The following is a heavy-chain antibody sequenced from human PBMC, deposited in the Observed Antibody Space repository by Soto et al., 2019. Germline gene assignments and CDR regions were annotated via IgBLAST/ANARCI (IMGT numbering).Heavy chain of an antibody. CDR3: ARDRAFFGVLREHYFPY. Sequence: QVQLVESGGGVVQPGRSLRLSCAASGFTFSSYGMHWVRQAPGKGLEWVAVIWYDGSNKYYADSVKGRFTISRDNSKKLLYRKMNSLRAEATAVYYCARDRAFFGVLREHYFPYWGEGTLVTVPS. CDR1: GFTFSSYG. V-gene: IGHV3-33*01. J-gene: IGHJ4*02. D-gene: IGHD3-3*01. CDR2: IWYDGSNK.